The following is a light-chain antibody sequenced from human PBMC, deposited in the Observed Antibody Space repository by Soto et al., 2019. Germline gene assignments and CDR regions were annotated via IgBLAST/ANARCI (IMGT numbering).Light chain of an antibody. J-gene: IGLJ2*01. V-gene: IGLV2-14*01. CDR1: SSDVGGYNY. CDR3: SSYTSSSTNVV. CDR2: DVS. Sequence: QSALTQPASVSGSPGQSITISCTGTSSDVGGYNYVSWYQQHPGKAPKLMIYDVSNRPSGVSNRFSGSKSGNTASLTISGLQAEDEADYYCSSYTSSSTNVVFGGGTKVTDL.